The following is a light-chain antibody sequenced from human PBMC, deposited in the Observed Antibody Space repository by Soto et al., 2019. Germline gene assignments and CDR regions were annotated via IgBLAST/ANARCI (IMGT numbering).Light chain of an antibody. Sequence: EIVLTHSPGTLSLSPGERATLSCRASQSVSNNYLAWYHQKPGQAPRLLIYGASSRATGSPDRFSGSETGTDFTLTINNLEPEDSAVYYCQQRWDWPLTFGGGTKVDIK. CDR2: GAS. CDR1: QSVSNNY. V-gene: IGKV3D-20*02. J-gene: IGKJ4*01. CDR3: QQRWDWPLT.